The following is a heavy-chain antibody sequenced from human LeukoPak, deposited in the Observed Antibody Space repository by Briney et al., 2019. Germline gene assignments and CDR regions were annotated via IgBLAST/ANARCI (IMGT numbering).Heavy chain of an antibody. CDR2: IFSNGDT. CDR3: TRDQMNY. CDR1: EFTVSRNF. Sequence: GGSLRLSCTASEFTVSRNFMLWVRQAPGKGLEWVSLIFSNGDTHYADSVKGRFTISRDTSKNTVSLQMNSLRVEDTAMYYCTRDQMNYWGQGTLVTVSS. V-gene: IGHV3-53*01. J-gene: IGHJ4*02. D-gene: IGHD5-24*01.